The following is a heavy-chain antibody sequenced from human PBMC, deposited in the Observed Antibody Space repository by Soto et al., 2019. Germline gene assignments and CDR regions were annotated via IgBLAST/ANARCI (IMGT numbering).Heavy chain of an antibody. CDR1: GFTFSSYG. CDR2: IWYDGSNK. D-gene: IGHD4-4*01. Sequence: SGGSLRLSCAASGFTFSSYGMHWVRQAPGKGLEWVAVIWYDGSNKYYADSVKGRFTISRDNSKNTLYLQMNSLRAEDTAVYYCARDLSASSRATVLGDWGQGTRVTVAS. J-gene: IGHJ4*02. CDR3: ARDLSASSRATVLGD. V-gene: IGHV3-33*01.